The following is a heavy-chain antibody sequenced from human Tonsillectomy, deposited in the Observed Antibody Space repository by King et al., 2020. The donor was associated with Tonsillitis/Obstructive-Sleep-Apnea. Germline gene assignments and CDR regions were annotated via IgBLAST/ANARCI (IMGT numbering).Heavy chain of an antibody. J-gene: IGHJ2*01. Sequence: QLQESGPGLVKPSETLSLTCTVSGGSISSYYWSWIRQPPGKGLEWSGYIYYSGSNNYNPSLKSRVTISVDTSKNQFFLKLSSVTAADTAVYYCARWIVRSYWYFDLWGRGTLVTVSS. CDR1: GGSISSYY. CDR3: ARWIVRSYWYFDL. V-gene: IGHV4-59*08. D-gene: IGHD6-6*01. CDR2: IYYSGSN.